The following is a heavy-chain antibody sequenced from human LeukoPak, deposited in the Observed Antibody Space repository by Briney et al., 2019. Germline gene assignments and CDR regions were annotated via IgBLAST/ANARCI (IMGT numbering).Heavy chain of an antibody. CDR1: GFTFSSYG. CDR3: ARHGSFTMVRGRLRYYYMDV. Sequence: PGGTLRLSCAASGFTFSSYGMSWVRQAPGKGLEWVSAISGSGGSTYYADSVKGRFTIARDNSKNTLYLQMNSLRAEDTAVYYCARHGSFTMVRGRLRYYYMDVWGKGTTVTISS. CDR2: ISGSGGST. J-gene: IGHJ6*03. D-gene: IGHD3-10*01. V-gene: IGHV3-23*01.